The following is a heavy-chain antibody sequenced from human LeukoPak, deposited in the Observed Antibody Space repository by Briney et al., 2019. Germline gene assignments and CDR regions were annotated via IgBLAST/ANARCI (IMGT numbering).Heavy chain of an antibody. CDR1: SGFITAYY. CDR2: VYYSGST. J-gene: IGHJ4*02. D-gene: IGHD7-27*01. CDR3: ATNTGTVFDY. Sequence: SETLSLTCSVSSGFITAYYWSRIRQPPGKGLEWIGYVYYSGSTEYNPSLRSRVTISLEMSTHQFSLNLTSVTAADTAVYYCATNTGTVFDYWGQGALVTVSS. V-gene: IGHV4-59*01.